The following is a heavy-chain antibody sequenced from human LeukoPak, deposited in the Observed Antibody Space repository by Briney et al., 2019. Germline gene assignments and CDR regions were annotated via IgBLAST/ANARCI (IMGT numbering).Heavy chain of an antibody. V-gene: IGHV6-1*01. CDR1: GDSVSSNSAT. Sequence: LSQTLSLTCAISGDSVSSNSATWNWIRQSPSRGIEWLGRTYYRSKWYKYYAVSVKGRITINPDTSKNQFSLQLNSVTPEDTTVYYCARGPSYFQHWGQGTLVTVSS. J-gene: IGHJ1*01. CDR3: ARGPSYFQH. CDR2: TYYRSKWYK.